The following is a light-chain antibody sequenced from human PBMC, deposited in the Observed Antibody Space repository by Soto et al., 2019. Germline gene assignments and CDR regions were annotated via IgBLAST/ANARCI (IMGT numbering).Light chain of an antibody. Sequence: DIQMTQSPSSLSASVGDRVTITCRASQSISSYLNWYQQKPGKAPKLLIYAASSLQSGVPSRFRGSGFGTDFTLTISSLQPEDFTTYYCQQSYSTSITFGQRTRLEIK. V-gene: IGKV1-39*01. CDR2: AAS. CDR3: QQSYSTSIT. CDR1: QSISSY. J-gene: IGKJ5*01.